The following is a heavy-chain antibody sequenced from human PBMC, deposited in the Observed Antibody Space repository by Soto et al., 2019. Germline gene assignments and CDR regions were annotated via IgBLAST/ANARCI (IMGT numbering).Heavy chain of an antibody. Sequence: VSVKLSCKPSGYTFTVLYIHWVRQAPGQGLEWMGWVDPNSGGTKQTQKFQGRLTMTRDTSTGAVYMELYSLRSDDTSVYYWARDNSGPLDYWGKGTPV. CDR2: VDPNSGGT. J-gene: IGHJ4*02. CDR3: ARDNSGPLDY. V-gene: IGHV1-2*02. CDR1: GYTFTVLY. D-gene: IGHD2-8*02.